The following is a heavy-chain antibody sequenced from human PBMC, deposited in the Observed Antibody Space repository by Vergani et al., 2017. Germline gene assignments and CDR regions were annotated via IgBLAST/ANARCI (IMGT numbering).Heavy chain of an antibody. CDR2: INPSGGST. Sequence: QVQLVQSGAEVKKPGASVKVSCKASGYTFTSYFMHWVRQAPGQGLEWMGIINPSGGSTSYAQKFQSRVTMTRDTSTSTVYMELSSLRSEDTAVYYCARGDLYGSGSYAFQDWGQGTLVTVSS. V-gene: IGHV1-46*03. CDR3: ARGDLYGSGSYAFQD. D-gene: IGHD3-10*01. J-gene: IGHJ4*02. CDR1: GYTFTSYF.